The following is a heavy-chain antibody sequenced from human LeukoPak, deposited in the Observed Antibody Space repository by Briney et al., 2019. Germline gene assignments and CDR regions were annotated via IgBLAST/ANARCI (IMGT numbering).Heavy chain of an antibody. V-gene: IGHV1-69*05. J-gene: IGHJ5*02. CDR2: IIPIFGTA. CDR1: GGTFSSYA. Sequence: ASVKVSCKASGGTFSSYAISWVRQAPGQGLEWTGGIIPIFGTANYAQKFQGRVTITTDESTSTAYMELSSLRSEDTAVYYCARENAGIAAAGTNWFDPWGQGTLVTVSS. CDR3: ARENAGIAAAGTNWFDP. D-gene: IGHD6-13*01.